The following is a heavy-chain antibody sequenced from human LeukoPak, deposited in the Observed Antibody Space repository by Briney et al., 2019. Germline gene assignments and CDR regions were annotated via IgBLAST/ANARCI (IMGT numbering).Heavy chain of an antibody. D-gene: IGHD3-16*01. V-gene: IGHV3-30*02. CDR3: AKGTATAYVYYFVY. CDR2: IRYDGSNK. CDR1: GFTFSSYA. Sequence: GGSLRLSCAASGFTFSSYAMHWVRQAPGKGLEWVAFIRYDGSNKYYADSVKGRFTISRDNSKNTLYLQMNSLRAEDTAVYYCAKGTATAYVYYFVYWGQGTLVTVSS. J-gene: IGHJ4*02.